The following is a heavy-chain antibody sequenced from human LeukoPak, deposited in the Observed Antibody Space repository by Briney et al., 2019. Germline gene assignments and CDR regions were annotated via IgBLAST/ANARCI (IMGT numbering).Heavy chain of an antibody. V-gene: IGHV4-59*01. CDR1: GGSISSYY. D-gene: IGHD1-26*01. CDR2: VYYTGST. J-gene: IGHJ5*02. CDR3: ARGYSGSYGRFDP. Sequence: SETLSLTCTVSGGSISSYYWSWVRQPPGKGLEWIGFVYYTGSTNYSPSLKSRVTISVDTSKNQFSLNLSSVTAADTAVYYCARGYSGSYGRFDPWGQGTLVTVSS.